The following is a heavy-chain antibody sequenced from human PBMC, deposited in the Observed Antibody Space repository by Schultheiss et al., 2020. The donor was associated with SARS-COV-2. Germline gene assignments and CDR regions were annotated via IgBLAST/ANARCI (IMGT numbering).Heavy chain of an antibody. CDR3: ASTLLLPPWQSMTRDRPFDY. J-gene: IGHJ4*02. D-gene: IGHD2-15*01. CDR1: GGSISSYY. Sequence: SETLSLTCTVSGGSISSYYWSWIRQPAGKGLEWIGRIYTSGSTNYNPSLKSRVTISVDTSKNQFSLKLSSVTAADTAVYYCASTLLLPPWQSMTRDRPFDYWGQGTLVTVSS. V-gene: IGHV4-4*07. CDR2: IYTSGST.